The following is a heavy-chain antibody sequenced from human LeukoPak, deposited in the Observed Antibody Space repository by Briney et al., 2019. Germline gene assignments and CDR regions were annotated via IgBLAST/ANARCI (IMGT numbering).Heavy chain of an antibody. CDR1: GFTFSSHW. V-gene: IGHV3-7*03. J-gene: IGHJ4*02. CDR3: ARDGPSDY. Sequence: GSLRLSCAASGFTFSSHWMSWVRQAPGKGLEWVANIKQDGSEKYYVDSVKGRFTISRDNAKNSLYLQMNSLRAEDTAVYYCARDGPSDYWGQGTLVTVSS. CDR2: IKQDGSEK.